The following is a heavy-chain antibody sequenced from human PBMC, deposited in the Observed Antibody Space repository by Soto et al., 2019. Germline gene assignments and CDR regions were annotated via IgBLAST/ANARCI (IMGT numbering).Heavy chain of an antibody. CDR2: IYYSGST. CDR1: GGSISSGGYY. Sequence: PSETLSLTCTVSGGSISSGGYYWSWIRQHPGKGLEWIGYIYYSGSTYYNPSLKSRVTISVDTSKNQFSLKLSSVTAADTAVYYCAGEYSSSSGGAYFDYCGQGTLVTVSS. J-gene: IGHJ4*02. V-gene: IGHV4-31*03. CDR3: AGEYSSSSGGAYFDY. D-gene: IGHD6-6*01.